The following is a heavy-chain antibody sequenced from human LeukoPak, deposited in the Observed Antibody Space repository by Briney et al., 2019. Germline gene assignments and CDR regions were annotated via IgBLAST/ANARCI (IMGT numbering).Heavy chain of an antibody. CDR1: GFTFSSYA. CDR2: ISYDGSNK. Sequence: GGSLRLSCAASGFTFSSYAMHWVRQAPGKGLEWVAVISYDGSNKYYADSVKGRFTISRDNSKNTVYLQVNSLRAEDTAVYHCAKDIGRSMIVVAIDYWGQGTLVTVSS. J-gene: IGHJ4*02. CDR3: AKDIGRSMIVVAIDY. V-gene: IGHV3-30-3*01. D-gene: IGHD3-22*01.